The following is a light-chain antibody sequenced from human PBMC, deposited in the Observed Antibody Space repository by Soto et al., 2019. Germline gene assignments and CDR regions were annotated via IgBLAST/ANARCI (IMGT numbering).Light chain of an antibody. CDR3: CSYARASSYV. J-gene: IGLJ1*01. Sequence: QSALTQPASVSGSPGQTITISCTGSTSDVGGYNLVSWYQQHPGKAPKLIIYEVGKRPSGVSNRFSGSKSDNTASLTISGLQTEDEADYYCCSYARASSYVFGTGTKLTV. CDR1: TSDVGGYNL. V-gene: IGLV2-23*02. CDR2: EVG.